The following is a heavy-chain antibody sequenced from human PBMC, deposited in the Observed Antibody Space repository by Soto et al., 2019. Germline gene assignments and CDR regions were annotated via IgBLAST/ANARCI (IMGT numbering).Heavy chain of an antibody. V-gene: IGHV1-18*01. CDR2: ISPHKDDT. Sequence: ASVKVSCKTSGYTFSSIGITWVRQAPGQGLEWMGWISPHKDDTYYAQRLQGRVTMTTDTSTNTAYMELRSLRSDDTAVYFCARDLDGSGSYFTNYWGPGSLVTVSS. CDR3: ARDLDGSGSYFTNY. D-gene: IGHD3-10*01. CDR1: GYTFSSIG. J-gene: IGHJ4*02.